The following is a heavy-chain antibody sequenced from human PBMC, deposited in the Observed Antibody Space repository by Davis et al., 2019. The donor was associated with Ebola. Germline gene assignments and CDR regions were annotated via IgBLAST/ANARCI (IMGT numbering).Heavy chain of an antibody. J-gene: IGHJ5*02. Sequence: SVKVSCKASGGTFSSYAISWVRQAPGQGLEWMGWIIPILGIANYAQKFQGRVTITADKSTSTAYMELSSLRSEDTAVYYCARDRGAAAGRFDPWGQGTLVTVSS. V-gene: IGHV1-69*10. CDR2: IIPILGIA. CDR1: GGTFSSYA. CDR3: ARDRGAAAGRFDP. D-gene: IGHD6-13*01.